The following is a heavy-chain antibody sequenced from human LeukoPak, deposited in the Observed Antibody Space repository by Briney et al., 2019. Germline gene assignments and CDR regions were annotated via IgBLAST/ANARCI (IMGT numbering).Heavy chain of an antibody. CDR2: IWYDGSNE. CDR3: ARGLSHSSRDGYNFDY. V-gene: IGHV3-33*01. D-gene: IGHD5-24*01. J-gene: IGHJ4*02. CDR1: GFTFSSYG. Sequence: GGSLRLSCAASGFTFSSYGMHWVRQAPGKGLERVAVIWYDGSNEYYADSVKGRFTISRDNSKNTLYLQMNSLRAEDTAVYYCARGLSHSSRDGYNFDYCGQGTLVTVSS.